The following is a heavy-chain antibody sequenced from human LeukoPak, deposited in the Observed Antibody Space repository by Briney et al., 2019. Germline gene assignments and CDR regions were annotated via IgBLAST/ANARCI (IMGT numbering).Heavy chain of an antibody. Sequence: PGGSLRLSCAASGFTFRNYAMSWVRQAPGKGLEWVSGIGDTGVTTYYTDSVKGRFTISRDKSKNTLYLQMNSLRTEDTALYYCAKDLQSGRYYGMDVWGQGTTVTVSS. CDR1: GFTFRNYA. CDR2: IGDTGVTT. V-gene: IGHV3-23*01. J-gene: IGHJ6*02. CDR3: AKDLQSGRYYGMDV. D-gene: IGHD1-26*01.